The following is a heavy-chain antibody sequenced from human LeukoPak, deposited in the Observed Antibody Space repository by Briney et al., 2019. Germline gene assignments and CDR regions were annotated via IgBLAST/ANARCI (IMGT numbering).Heavy chain of an antibody. CDR3: ARVKQLDWAHYYYYYMDV. Sequence: ASVKVSCKASGYTFTGYYMHWVRQAPGQGLQWMGWINPNGGDTNYAQKFQGRVTMTRDTSISTAYMELSRLRSDDTAVYYCARVKQLDWAHYYYYYMDVWGKGTTVTVSS. D-gene: IGHD1-1*01. J-gene: IGHJ6*03. CDR1: GYTFTGYY. V-gene: IGHV1-2*02. CDR2: INPNGGDT.